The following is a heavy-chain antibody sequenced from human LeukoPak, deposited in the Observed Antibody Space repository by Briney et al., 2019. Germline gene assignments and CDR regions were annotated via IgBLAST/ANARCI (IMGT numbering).Heavy chain of an antibody. CDR3: VRGWGCDY. J-gene: IGHJ4*02. V-gene: IGHV3-74*01. CDR1: GVTFSTYW. D-gene: IGHD7-27*01. Sequence: GGSLRLSSAASGVTFSTYWMPWVRQAPGKGLVWVSGISRDGSRINYADSVKGRFTISRDNAKNTLYLQMNSLRAEDTAVYYCVRGWGCDYWGQGALVAVSS. CDR2: ISRDGSRI.